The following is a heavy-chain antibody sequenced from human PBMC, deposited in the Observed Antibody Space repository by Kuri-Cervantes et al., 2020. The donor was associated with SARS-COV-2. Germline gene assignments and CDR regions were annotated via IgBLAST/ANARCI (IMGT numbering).Heavy chain of an antibody. V-gene: IGHV3-30*03. J-gene: IGHJ6*03. CDR2: ISYDGSNK. CDR3: AREGERAGYYYYYYYMDV. Sequence: GESLKISCAASGFTFSSYGMHWVRQAPGKGLEWVAVISYDGSNKYYADSVKGRFTISRDNSKNTLYLQMNSLRAEDTAVYYCAREGERAGYYYYYYYMDVWGKGTTVTVSS. CDR1: GFTFSSYG. D-gene: IGHD3-16*01.